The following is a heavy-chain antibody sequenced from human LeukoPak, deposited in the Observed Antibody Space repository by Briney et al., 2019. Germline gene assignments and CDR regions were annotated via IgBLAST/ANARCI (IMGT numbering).Heavy chain of an antibody. CDR1: GGTFSSYA. Sequence: SVKVSCKASGGTFSSYAISWVRQAPGQGLEWMGGIIPIFGTANYAQKFQGRVTITTDESTGTAYMELSSLRSEDTAVYYCGGAFFDSSGLFDYWGQGTLVTVSS. D-gene: IGHD3-22*01. J-gene: IGHJ4*02. CDR2: IIPIFGTA. V-gene: IGHV1-69*05. CDR3: GGAFFDSSGLFDY.